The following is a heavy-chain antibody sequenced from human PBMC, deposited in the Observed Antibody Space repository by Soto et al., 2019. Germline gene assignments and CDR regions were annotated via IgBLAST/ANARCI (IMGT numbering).Heavy chain of an antibody. Sequence: SVKVSCKASGGTFSIYAISWVRQAPGQGLEWMGGIIPIFGTANYAQKFQGRVTITADESTSTAYMELSSLRSEDTAVYYCARLLVATTGYYGMDVWGQGTTVT. CDR1: GGTFSIYA. CDR3: ARLLVATTGYYGMDV. CDR2: IIPIFGTA. D-gene: IGHD5-12*01. V-gene: IGHV1-69*13. J-gene: IGHJ6*02.